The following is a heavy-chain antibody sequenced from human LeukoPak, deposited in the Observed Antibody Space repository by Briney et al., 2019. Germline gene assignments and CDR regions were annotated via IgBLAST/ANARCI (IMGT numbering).Heavy chain of an antibody. V-gene: IGHV3-20*04. CDR1: GFTFDDYG. CDR3: ARDRPSGYYFDF. D-gene: IGHD3-10*01. CDR2: INWNGGGT. J-gene: IGHJ4*02. Sequence: PGGSLRLSCAASGFTFDDYGMSWVRQAPGKGLEWVSYINWNGGGTDSADSVRGRFTISRDNAKSSLYLQMHSLRAEDTALYYCARDRPSGYYFDFRGQGTLVTVSS.